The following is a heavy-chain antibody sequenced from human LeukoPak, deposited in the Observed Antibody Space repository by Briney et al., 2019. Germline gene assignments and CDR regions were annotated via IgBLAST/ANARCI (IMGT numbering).Heavy chain of an antibody. CDR2: ISGSGGST. V-gene: IGHV3-23*01. Sequence: AASLRLSCAASGFTFSSYAMSWVRQVPGKGLEWVSAISGSGGSTYYADSVKGRFTISRDNSKNTLYLQMNSLRAEDTAVYYCAKGGSSGYYFPFDYWGQGTLVTVSS. J-gene: IGHJ4*02. CDR1: GFTFSSYA. D-gene: IGHD3-22*01. CDR3: AKGGSSGYYFPFDY.